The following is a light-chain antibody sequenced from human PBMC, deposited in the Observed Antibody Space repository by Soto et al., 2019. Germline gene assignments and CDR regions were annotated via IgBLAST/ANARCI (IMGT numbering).Light chain of an antibody. CDR3: QRYGRSPPIT. Sequence: EIVLTQSPGTLSLSPGERATLSCRASQSISSNYLAWYQQKPGQAPRLLIYGASSRAPGIPDRFSGSGSGTTFTLTISRLEPEDFAVYYCQRYGRSPPITLGQGTRLEIK. V-gene: IGKV3-20*01. J-gene: IGKJ5*01. CDR1: QSISSNY. CDR2: GAS.